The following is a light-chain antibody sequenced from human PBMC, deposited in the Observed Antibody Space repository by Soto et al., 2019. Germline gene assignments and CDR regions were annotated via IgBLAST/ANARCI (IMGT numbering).Light chain of an antibody. J-gene: IGKJ2*01. CDR2: AAS. Sequence: AIPMTQSPPSLSASVGDRVIITCRASQDIRVDVGWLQQRPGHAPNLLIYAASTLRTGVPPTFTGSGSSTDFTLTINDLQPEDVATYFCLQDYDFPYAFGQGNKLE. CDR1: QDIRVD. CDR3: LQDYDFPYA. V-gene: IGKV1-6*01.